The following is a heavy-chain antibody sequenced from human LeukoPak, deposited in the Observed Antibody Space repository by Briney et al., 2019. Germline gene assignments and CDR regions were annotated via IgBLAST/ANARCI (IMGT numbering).Heavy chain of an antibody. V-gene: IGHV1-24*01. CDR2: FDPEDGET. D-gene: IGHD4-23*01. CDR3: ANTGLTTVVMRFGY. J-gene: IGHJ4*02. CDR1: GYTLTELS. Sequence: ASVKVSCKVSGYTLTELSMHWVRQAPGKGLEWMGGFDPEDGETIYAQKFQGRVTMTEDTSTDTAYMELSSLRSDDTAVYYCANTGLTTVVMRFGYWGQGTLVTVSS.